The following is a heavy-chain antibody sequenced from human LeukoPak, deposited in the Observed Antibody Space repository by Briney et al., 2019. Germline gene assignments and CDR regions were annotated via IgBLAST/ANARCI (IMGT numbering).Heavy chain of an antibody. V-gene: IGHV3-7*01. CDR1: GFTFSTYW. J-gene: IGHJ4*02. Sequence: GGSLRLSCTASGFTFSTYWMTWVRQAPGKGLEWVANIKEDGSEENCVDSVKGRFTISRDNAKNSLYLQMNSLRVEDTAVYYCARSGSEIDYWGQGALVTVSS. CDR2: IKEDGSEE. D-gene: IGHD1-26*01. CDR3: ARSGSEIDY.